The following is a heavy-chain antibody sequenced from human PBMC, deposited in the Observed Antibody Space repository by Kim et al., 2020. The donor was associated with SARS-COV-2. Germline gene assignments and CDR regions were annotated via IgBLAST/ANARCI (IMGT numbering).Heavy chain of an antibody. D-gene: IGHD6-19*01. CDR1: GYTFTDYY. CDR2: IDPKTGAA. J-gene: IGHJ4*02. Sequence: ASVKVSCKTSGYTFTDYYIHWVRQAPGQGLQWMGRIDPKTGAANYAQRFQDKVILTRDTSINTAYIELSSLKLDDTAVFYCARPPVSEAGEVAYYWCQRT. CDR3: ARPPVSEAGEVAYY. V-gene: IGHV1-2*06.